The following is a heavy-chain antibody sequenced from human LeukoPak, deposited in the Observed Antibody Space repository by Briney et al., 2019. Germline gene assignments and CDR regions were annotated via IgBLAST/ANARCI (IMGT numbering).Heavy chain of an antibody. CDR1: GYTFTSYG. V-gene: IGHV1-18*01. J-gene: IGHJ4*02. CDR3: ARAHSSGWYVGDY. D-gene: IGHD6-19*01. CDR2: ISAHSGNT. Sequence: AASVKVSCKASGYTFTSYGITWVRQAPGQGLEWMGWISAHSGNTKYAQKFQGRVTMTTDTSTSIAYIELRSLKSDDTAVYYCARAHSSGWYVGDYWGQGTLVTV.